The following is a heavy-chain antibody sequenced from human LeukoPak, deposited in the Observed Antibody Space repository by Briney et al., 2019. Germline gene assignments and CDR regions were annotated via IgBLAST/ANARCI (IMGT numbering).Heavy chain of an antibody. D-gene: IGHD3-22*01. CDR1: GGSFSGYY. CDR3: ARGSQPYYYDSSGGPLGY. V-gene: IGHV4-34*01. CDR2: INHSGST. Sequence: SETLSLTCAVYGGSFSGYYWSWIRQPPGKGLEWIGEINHSGSTNYNPSLKSRVTISVDKSKNQFSLKLSSVTAADTAVYYCARGSQPYYYDSSGGPLGYWGQGTLVTVSS. J-gene: IGHJ4*02.